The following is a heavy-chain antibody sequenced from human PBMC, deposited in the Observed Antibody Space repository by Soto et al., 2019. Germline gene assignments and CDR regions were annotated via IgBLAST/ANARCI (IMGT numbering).Heavy chain of an antibody. CDR2: ISGSGGST. Sequence: EVQLLESGGGLVQPGGSLRLSCAASGFTFSSYAMSWVRQAPGKGLEWVSAISGSGGSTYYADSVKGRFTISRDNSKNTLYLQMNSLRAEDTAVYYCAKDGFAIFGVVIPFDYWGQGTLVTVSS. CDR1: GFTFSSYA. V-gene: IGHV3-23*01. J-gene: IGHJ4*02. D-gene: IGHD3-3*01. CDR3: AKDGFAIFGVVIPFDY.